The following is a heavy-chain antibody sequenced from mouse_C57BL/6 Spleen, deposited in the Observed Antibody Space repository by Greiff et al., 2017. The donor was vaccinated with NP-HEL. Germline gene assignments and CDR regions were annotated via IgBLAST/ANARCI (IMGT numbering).Heavy chain of an antibody. Sequence: QVQLQQPGAELVKPGASVKMSCKASGYTFTSYWITWVKQRPGQGLEWIGDIYPGSGSTNYNEKFKSKATLTVDTSSSTAYMQLSSLTSEDSAVYYCARWGFTTVVHYFDYWGQGTTLTVSS. D-gene: IGHD1-1*01. J-gene: IGHJ2*01. CDR1: GYTFTSYW. CDR3: ARWGFTTVVHYFDY. CDR2: IYPGSGST. V-gene: IGHV1-55*01.